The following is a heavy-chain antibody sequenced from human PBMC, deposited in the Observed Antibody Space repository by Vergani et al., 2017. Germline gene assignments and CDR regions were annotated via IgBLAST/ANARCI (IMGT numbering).Heavy chain of an antibody. D-gene: IGHD3-10*01. CDR3: ARHRGSGGFFPSSYLYGMDV. CDR1: DSSIMTNPY. Sequence: QVQLQESGPGLVKPSETLTLTCDVSDSSIMTNPYWGWFRQSPGKGLEWIGCIHHSGDTHYNSSLKCRVSISIVSSSKFSLSLTSVTAADTAIYYCARHRGSGGFFPSSYLYGMDVWGHGTTVTVSS. CDR2: IHHSGDT. V-gene: IGHV4-38-2*01. J-gene: IGHJ6*02.